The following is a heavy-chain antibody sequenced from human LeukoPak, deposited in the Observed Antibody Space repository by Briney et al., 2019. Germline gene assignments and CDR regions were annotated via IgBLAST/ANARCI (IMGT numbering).Heavy chain of an antibody. CDR2: ISHRGGT. CDR3: ARGFGWNYAEDF. Sequence: SETLSLSCAVYGGSFRGFDWSWVRQPLGKGLEWIGEISHRGGTNYNPSLKSRVTISQHTSKNQFSLKLSSVTAADTAVYYCARGFGWNYAEDFWGQGTLVTVSS. J-gene: IGHJ4*02. V-gene: IGHV4-34*01. CDR1: GGSFRGFD. D-gene: IGHD1-7*01.